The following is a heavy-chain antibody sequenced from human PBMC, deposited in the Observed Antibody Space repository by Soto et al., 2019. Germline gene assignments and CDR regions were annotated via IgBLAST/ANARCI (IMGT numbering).Heavy chain of an antibody. CDR3: ARDLGYYESDGYFDY. V-gene: IGHV3-11*01. CDR1: GFTFSDNY. J-gene: IGHJ4*02. CDR2: ISSSGSII. Sequence: GGSLRLSCAASGFTFSDNYMSWIRQAPGKGLEWVSYISSSGSIIYYADSVKSRFTISRDNAKNSLYLQMNSLRAEDTAVYYCARDLGYYESDGYFDYWGQGALVTVSS. D-gene: IGHD3-22*01.